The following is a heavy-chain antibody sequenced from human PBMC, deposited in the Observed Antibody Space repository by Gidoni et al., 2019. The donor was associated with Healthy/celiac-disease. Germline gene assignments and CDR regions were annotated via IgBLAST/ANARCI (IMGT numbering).Heavy chain of an antibody. V-gene: IGHV1-2*02. J-gene: IGHJ4*02. D-gene: IGHD4-17*01. CDR1: GYTFTGYY. Sequence: QVPLVQSGAEVKKPGASVKVSCKASGYTFTGYYMHWVRQAPGQGLEWMGWINPNSGGTNYAQKFQGRVTMTRDTSISTAYMELSRLRSDDTAVYYCARDAPQYDYGDYELDYWGQGTLVTVSS. CDR2: INPNSGGT. CDR3: ARDAPQYDYGDYELDY.